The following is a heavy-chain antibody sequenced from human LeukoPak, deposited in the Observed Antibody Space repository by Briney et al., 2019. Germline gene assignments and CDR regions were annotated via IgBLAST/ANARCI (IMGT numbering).Heavy chain of an antibody. Sequence: ASVKVSCKAPGYTFTAHYIHWVRQAPGQGLEWMGWIDPNSGGTNYAQKFLGSVTMTGDTSINTAFMELSRLRSDDTAIYYCARGRGTTMVRGVITNYFDLWGRGSLVTVSS. D-gene: IGHD3-10*01. CDR3: ARGRGTTMVRGVITNYFDL. V-gene: IGHV1-2*02. J-gene: IGHJ2*01. CDR1: GYTFTAHY. CDR2: IDPNSGGT.